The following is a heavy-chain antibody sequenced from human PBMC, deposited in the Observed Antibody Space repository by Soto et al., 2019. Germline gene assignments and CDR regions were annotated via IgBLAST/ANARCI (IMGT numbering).Heavy chain of an antibody. D-gene: IGHD1-1*01. CDR1: GFTISSYA. V-gene: IGHV3-23*01. J-gene: IGHJ4*02. CDR3: AKDKPGTAFFDY. Sequence: GGSLRLSCAASGFTISSYAMSWVRQAPGKGLEWVSAISDRGDTTHYADSVKGRFTISRDTSKNTLYPQMNTLRAEDTAVYYCAKDKPGTAFFDYWGRGTPVTVSA. CDR2: ISDRGDTT.